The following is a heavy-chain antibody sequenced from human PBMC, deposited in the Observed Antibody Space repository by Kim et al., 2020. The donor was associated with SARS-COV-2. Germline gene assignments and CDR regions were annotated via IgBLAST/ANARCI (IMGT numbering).Heavy chain of an antibody. CDR3: ATDTASSIVVVPAAPPHYGMDV. J-gene: IGHJ6*02. V-gene: IGHV1-24*01. D-gene: IGHD2-2*01. CDR1: GYTLTELS. CDR2: FDPEDGET. Sequence: ASVKVSCKVSGYTLTELSMHWVRQAPGKGLEWMGGFDPEDGETIYAQKFQGRVTMTEDTSTDTAYMELSSLRSEDTAVYYCATDTASSIVVVPAAPPHYGMDVWGQGTTVTVSS.